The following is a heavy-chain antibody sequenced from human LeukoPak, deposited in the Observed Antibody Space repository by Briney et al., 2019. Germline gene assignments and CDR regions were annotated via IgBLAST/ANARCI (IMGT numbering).Heavy chain of an antibody. CDR3: ARGGPRWLQLRAAFDI. D-gene: IGHD5-24*01. V-gene: IGHV4-39*01. CDR1: GGSISSSSYY. Sequence: SETLSLTCTVSGGSISSSSYYWGWIRQPPGKGLGWIGSIYYSGSTYYNPSLKSRVTISVDTSKNQFSLKLSSVTAADTAVYYCARGGPRWLQLRAAFDIWGQGTMVTVSS. J-gene: IGHJ3*02. CDR2: IYYSGST.